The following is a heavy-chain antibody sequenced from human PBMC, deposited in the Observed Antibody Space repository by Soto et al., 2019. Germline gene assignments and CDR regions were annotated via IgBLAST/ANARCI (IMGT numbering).Heavy chain of an antibody. CDR1: GYTFTTYY. Sequence: ASVKVSCKASGYTFTTYYMHWVRQAPGQGLEWMGTIIPSGGSTSYAQKCQGRVTMTRYTSTSTDYMELSSLTSEETAVYYCARALAPFYYSYGMDVWGQGTTVTVSS. D-gene: IGHD3-3*02. V-gene: IGHV1-46*01. CDR3: ARALAPFYYSYGMDV. J-gene: IGHJ6*02. CDR2: IIPSGGST.